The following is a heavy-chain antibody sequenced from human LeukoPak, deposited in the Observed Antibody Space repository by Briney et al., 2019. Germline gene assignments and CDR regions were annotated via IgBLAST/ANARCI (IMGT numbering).Heavy chain of an antibody. Sequence: GGSLRLSCAASVFTFSSYSMNWVRQAPGKGLEWVSSISSSSSYIYYADSVKGRFTISRDNAKNSLYLQMNSLRAEDTAVYYCARESTWIQPGYWGQGTLVTVSS. V-gene: IGHV3-21*01. CDR1: VFTFSSYS. D-gene: IGHD5-18*01. J-gene: IGHJ4*02. CDR2: ISSSSSYI. CDR3: ARESTWIQPGY.